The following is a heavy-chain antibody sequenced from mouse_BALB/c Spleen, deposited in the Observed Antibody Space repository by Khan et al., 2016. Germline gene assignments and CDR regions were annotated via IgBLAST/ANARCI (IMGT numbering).Heavy chain of an antibody. Sequence: VQLQESGAELAKPGASVKMSCKASGYTFTSYWMHLVKQRPGQGLEWIGYINPSTGYTEYNQKFKDKATLTADKSSSTAYMQLSSLTSEDSAVYYCARSGAYGSSPFAYCGQGTLVTVSA. CDR1: GYTFTSYW. CDR3: ARSGAYGSSPFAY. D-gene: IGHD1-1*01. J-gene: IGHJ3*01. V-gene: IGHV1-7*01. CDR2: INPSTGYT.